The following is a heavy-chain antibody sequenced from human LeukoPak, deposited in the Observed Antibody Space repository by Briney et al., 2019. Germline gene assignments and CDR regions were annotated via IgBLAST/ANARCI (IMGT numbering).Heavy chain of an antibody. J-gene: IGHJ6*04. CDR1: GFTFSSYA. D-gene: IGHD2-21*01. Sequence: HPGGSLRLSCAASGFTFSSYAMHWVRQAPGKGLEGVAVISYDGSNKYYADSVKGRFTISRDNSKNTLYLQMNSLRAEDTAVYYCARAHTVVVSCPVDVWGKGTTVTVSS. CDR2: ISYDGSNK. V-gene: IGHV3-30*04. CDR3: ARAHTVVVSCPVDV.